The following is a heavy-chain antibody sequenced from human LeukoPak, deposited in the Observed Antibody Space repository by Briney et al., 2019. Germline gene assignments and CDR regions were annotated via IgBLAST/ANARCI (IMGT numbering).Heavy chain of an antibody. D-gene: IGHD3-22*01. J-gene: IGHJ4*02. V-gene: IGHV3-23*01. CDR3: AKGRLVYYYDSSGVVGMGDY. Sequence: PGGSLRLACAASGSTFSSYAMSWVRQAPGKWLEWVSAISGSGGSTYYADSVKGRFTISRDNSKNTLYLQMNSLRAEDTAVYYCAKGRLVYYYDSSGVVGMGDYWGQGTLVTVSS. CDR2: ISGSGGST. CDR1: GSTFSSYA.